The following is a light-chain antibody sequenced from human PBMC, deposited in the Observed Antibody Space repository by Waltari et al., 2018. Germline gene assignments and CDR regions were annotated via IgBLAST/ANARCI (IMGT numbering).Light chain of an antibody. J-gene: IGKJ5*01. CDR2: AAS. CDR1: EHINSY. Sequence: DIQLTQSPSSLSASVVDRVTITCRATEHINSYLAWFQQKPGKAPKALIYAASSLQSGVPSKFSGSGTGTDFTLTISSLQPEDFATYYCKQYNNYPITFGQGTRLEIK. CDR3: KQYNNYPIT. V-gene: IGKV1-16*02.